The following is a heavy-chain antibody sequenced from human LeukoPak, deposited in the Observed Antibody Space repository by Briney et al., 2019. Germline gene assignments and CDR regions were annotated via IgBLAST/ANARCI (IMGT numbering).Heavy chain of an antibody. CDR3: ARDLGHFTRGGSYFDY. J-gene: IGHJ4*02. Sequence: GGSLRLFCTASGFTFSGYSMNWIRQAPGKGLEWVSSFGTRSTSVYHAGSVKGRFSISRDSSDNTLYLQMNSLRAEDTAVYYCARDLGHFTRGGSYFDYWGQGALVTVSS. V-gene: IGHV3-21*01. CDR2: FGTRSTSV. CDR1: GFTFSGYS. D-gene: IGHD2-15*01.